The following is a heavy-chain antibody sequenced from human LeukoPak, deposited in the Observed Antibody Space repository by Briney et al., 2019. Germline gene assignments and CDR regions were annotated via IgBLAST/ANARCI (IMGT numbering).Heavy chain of an antibody. CDR1: GGSFSGYY. D-gene: IGHD3-16*02. CDR2: IHPSGSV. Sequence: PSETLSLTRAVYGGSFSGYYWSWIRKSPGKGLEWIGEIHPSGSVHYNPSLGSRINISPDTSKKQLSLKLSSVTTADTALYYCARGADPYKIAYWGPGTLVTVSS. CDR3: ARGADPYKIAY. J-gene: IGHJ4*02. V-gene: IGHV4-34*01.